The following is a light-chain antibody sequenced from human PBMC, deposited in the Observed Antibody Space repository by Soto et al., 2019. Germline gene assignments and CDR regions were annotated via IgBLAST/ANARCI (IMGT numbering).Light chain of an antibody. CDR2: GAF. J-gene: IGKJ5*01. CDR3: QQYSDWPLT. CDR1: QSISNS. Sequence: EVVMTQSPATLSVSPGERATLSCRASQSISNSLVWYQQKPGQAPRLLISGAFNRATGIPARFSGSGSGTDFTLTITRVQSEDFAVYYCQQYSDWPLTFGQGTRLEI. V-gene: IGKV3-15*01.